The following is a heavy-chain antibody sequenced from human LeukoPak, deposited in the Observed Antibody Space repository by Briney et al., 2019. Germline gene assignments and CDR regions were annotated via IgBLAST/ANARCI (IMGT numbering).Heavy chain of an antibody. J-gene: IGHJ5*02. Sequence: GGSLRLSCAASGFTFSSYSMNWVRQAPGKGLEWVSSISSSSSYIYYADSVKGRFTISRDNAKNSLYLQMNSLRAEDTAVYYCARDSRRLQVGWLDPWGQGTLVTVAS. CDR1: GFTFSSYS. V-gene: IGHV3-21*01. CDR2: ISSSSSYI. CDR3: ARDSRRLQVGWLDP. D-gene: IGHD5-24*01.